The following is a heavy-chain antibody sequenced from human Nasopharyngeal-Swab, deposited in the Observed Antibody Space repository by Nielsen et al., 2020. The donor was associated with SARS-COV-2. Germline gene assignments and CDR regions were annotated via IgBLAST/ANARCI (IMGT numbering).Heavy chain of an antibody. CDR3: ARGVVRGSTSYFDY. D-gene: IGHD3-10*01. CDR2: IYYTGSA. V-gene: IGHV4-59*02. J-gene: IGHJ4*02. CDR1: GGSVTSFY. Sequence: GSLRLSCSVSGGSVTSFYWTWIRQPPGKGLDGIGYIYYTGSANYNPSLKSRVTMSLATSERHFSLKLNSVTAADTAVYYCARGVVRGSTSYFDYWGQGTLVTVSS.